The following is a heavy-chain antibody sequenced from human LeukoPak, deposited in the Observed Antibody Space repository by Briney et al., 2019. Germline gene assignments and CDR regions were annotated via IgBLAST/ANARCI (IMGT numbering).Heavy chain of an antibody. CDR1: GYTFTSYY. V-gene: IGHV1-46*01. CDR3: AILNDVPTQTYFDY. D-gene: IGHD1-1*01. J-gene: IGHJ4*02. Sequence: ASVKVSCKASGYTFTSYYMHWVRQAPGQGLEWMGIINPSGGSTSYAQKFQGRVTMTEDTSTDTAYMELSSLRSEDTAVYYCAILNDVPTQTYFDYWGQGTLVTVSS. CDR2: INPSGGST.